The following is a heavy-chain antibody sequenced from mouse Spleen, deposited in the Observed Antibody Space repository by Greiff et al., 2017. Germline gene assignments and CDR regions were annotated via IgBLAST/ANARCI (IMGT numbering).Heavy chain of an antibody. V-gene: IGHV1-15*01. Sequence: VQLQQSGAELMKPGASVKLSCKATGYTFTGYEMHWVKQTPVHGLEWIGAIDPETGGTAYNQKFKGKAILTADKSSSTAYMELRSLTSEDSAVYYCTLSMDAMDYWGQGTSVTVSS. J-gene: IGHJ4*01. CDR3: TLSMDAMDY. CDR1: GYTFTGYE. CDR2: IDPETGGT. D-gene: IGHD2-3*01.